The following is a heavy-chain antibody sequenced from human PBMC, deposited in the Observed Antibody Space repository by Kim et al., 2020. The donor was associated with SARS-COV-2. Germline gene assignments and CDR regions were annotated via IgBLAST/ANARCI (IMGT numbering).Heavy chain of an antibody. D-gene: IGHD3-10*01. V-gene: IGHV4-34*01. CDR1: GGSFSGYY. J-gene: IGHJ6*03. CDR3: ARSAGAYYYYYYMDV. Sequence: SETLSLTCAVYGGSFSGYYWSWIRQPPGKGLEWIGEINHSGSTNYNPSLKSRVTISVDTSKNQFSLKLSSVTAADTAVYYCARSAGAYYYYYYMDVWGKGTTVTVSS. CDR2: INHSGST.